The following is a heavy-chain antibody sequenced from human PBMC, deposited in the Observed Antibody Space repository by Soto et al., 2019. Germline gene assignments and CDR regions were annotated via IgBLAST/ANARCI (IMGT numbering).Heavy chain of an antibody. J-gene: IGHJ4*02. CDR3: ARRGFFDY. D-gene: IGHD3-16*01. Sequence: SETLSLTCTVSGGSISSYYWSWIRQPPGKTLEWIGFIYNSATTDYNPSLKSRVTISVDTSKNQFSLKLNSVTAADTAIYYCARRGFFDYWGQGALVTVSS. CDR2: IYNSATT. CDR1: GGSISSYY. V-gene: IGHV4-59*01.